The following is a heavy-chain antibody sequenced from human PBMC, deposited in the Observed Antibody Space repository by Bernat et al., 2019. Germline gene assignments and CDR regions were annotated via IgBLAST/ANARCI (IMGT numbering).Heavy chain of an antibody. V-gene: IGHV3-43*02. CDR1: GFTFDDYA. D-gene: IGHD5-12*01. CDR3: AKDKSYSGYVHFDY. J-gene: IGHJ4*02. Sequence: EVQLVESGGGVVQPGGSLRLSCAASGFTFDDYAMLWVRQAPGKGLEWVSLISGDGGSTYYADSVKGRFTISRDNSKNSLYLQMNSLRTEDTALYYCAKDKSYSGYVHFDYWGQGTLVTVSS. CDR2: ISGDGGST.